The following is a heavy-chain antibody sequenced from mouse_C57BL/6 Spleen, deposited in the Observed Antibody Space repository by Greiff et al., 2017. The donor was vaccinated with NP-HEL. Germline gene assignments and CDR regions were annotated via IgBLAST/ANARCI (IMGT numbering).Heavy chain of an antibody. D-gene: IGHD2-4*01. CDR3: ARHVEDYDGYAMDY. CDR2: ISSGGSYT. V-gene: IGHV5-6*01. CDR1: GFTFSSYG. J-gene: IGHJ4*01. Sequence: EVKLMESGGDLVKPGGSLKLSCAASGFTFSSYGMSWVRQTPDKRLEWVATISSGGSYTYYPDSVKGRFTISRDNAKNTLYLQMSSLKSEDTAMYYCARHVEDYDGYAMDYWGQGTSVTVSS.